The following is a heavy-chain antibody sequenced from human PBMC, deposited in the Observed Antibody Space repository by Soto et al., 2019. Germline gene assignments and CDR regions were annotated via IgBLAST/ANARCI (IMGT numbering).Heavy chain of an antibody. V-gene: IGHV1-8*01. CDR2: MNPNSGNT. CDR3: ARVVRAEAGMRYCNRISVLGLRRSADV. J-gene: IGHJ3*01. Sequence: QTTGQGLEWMGWMNPNSGNTGYAQKCQGRVTMTRNTSISTAYMELSSLRSEDTAVYYCARVVRAEAGMRYCNRISVLGLRRSADV. D-gene: IGHD2-8*01.